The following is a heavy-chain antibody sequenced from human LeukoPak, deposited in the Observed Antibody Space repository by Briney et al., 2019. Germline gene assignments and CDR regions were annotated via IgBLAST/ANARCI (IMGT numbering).Heavy chain of an antibody. V-gene: IGHV1-18*04. D-gene: IGHD2-21*02. CDR1: GYTFTGYY. J-gene: IGHJ4*02. Sequence: ASVKVSCKASGYTFTGYYVHWVRQAPGQGFEWMGWISAYNGNTNYAQKIQGRVTMTTNTATSTAYMELRSLRSDDTAVYYCAKDYWYIVVVTGISGTFDYWGQGALVTVSS. CDR3: AKDYWYIVVVTGISGTFDY. CDR2: ISAYNGNT.